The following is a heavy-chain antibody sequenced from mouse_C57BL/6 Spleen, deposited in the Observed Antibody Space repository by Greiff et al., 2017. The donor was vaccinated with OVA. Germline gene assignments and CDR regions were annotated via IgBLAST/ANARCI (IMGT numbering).Heavy chain of an antibody. CDR1: GYTFTSYW. D-gene: IGHD2-3*01. V-gene: IGHV1-53*01. J-gene: IGHJ1*03. CDR2: INPSNGGT. Sequence: VQLQQPGTELVKPGASVKLSCKASGYTFTSYWMHWVKQRPGQGLEWLGNINPSNGGTNYNEKFKSKATLTVDKSSSAAYMQSSSLTYEDAADYDRAIDDGYCWEWEVWGKGTKVTVSA. CDR3: AIDDGYCWEWEV.